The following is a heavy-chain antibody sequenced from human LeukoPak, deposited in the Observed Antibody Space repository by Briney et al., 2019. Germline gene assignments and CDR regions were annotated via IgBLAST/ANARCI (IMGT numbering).Heavy chain of an antibody. CDR1: GFTFNTYW. V-gene: IGHV3-7*01. J-gene: IGHJ4*02. CDR3: ARELTTQAKASCSGGNCLGYFDY. D-gene: IGHD2-15*01. Sequence: PGGSLRLSCGASGFTFNTYWMTWVPQSPGKGLEWVANIKQGGNDKYYVDSVKARFTISRDNAKNSLYLQMYSLRAEDTAVYYCARELTTQAKASCSGGNCLGYFDYCGQGTLVTVSS. CDR2: IKQGGNDK.